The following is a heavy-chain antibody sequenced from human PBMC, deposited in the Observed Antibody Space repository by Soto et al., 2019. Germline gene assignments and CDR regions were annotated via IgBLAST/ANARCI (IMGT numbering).Heavy chain of an antibody. CDR3: ATQANWGSGVNY. CDR2: MSPGGNSQ. Sequence: GGCLRLSCAAPGFHFNIHALHWIRKAPGEGLEWVAVMSPGGNSQYYADPVKGRFTISRDNSKNTLYLQMNSLRAEDTAVYYGATQANWGSGVNYWGQGTLVTVSS. D-gene: IGHD7-27*01. V-gene: IGHV3-30-3*01. CDR1: GFHFNIHA. J-gene: IGHJ4*02.